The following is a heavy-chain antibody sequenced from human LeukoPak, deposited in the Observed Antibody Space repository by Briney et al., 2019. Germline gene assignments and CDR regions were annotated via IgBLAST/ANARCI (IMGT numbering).Heavy chain of an antibody. V-gene: IGHV3-30*18. Sequence: GGSLRLSCAASGFTFSSYGMHWVRQAPGKGLEWVAVISDDGSNKYYADSVKGRFTISRDNSKNTLYLQMNSLRAEDTAVFYCAKTAHCSGGSCPYQYYYGMDVWGQGTTVTVS. J-gene: IGHJ6*02. CDR1: GFTFSSYG. CDR3: AKTAHCSGGSCPYQYYYGMDV. CDR2: ISDDGSNK. D-gene: IGHD2-15*01.